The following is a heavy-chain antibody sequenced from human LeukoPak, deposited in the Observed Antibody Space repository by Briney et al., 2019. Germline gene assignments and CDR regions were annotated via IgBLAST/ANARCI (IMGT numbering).Heavy chain of an antibody. D-gene: IGHD3-22*01. CDR3: AREISGYSDY. CDR1: GYTFTGYY. V-gene: IGHV1-2*02. J-gene: IGHJ4*02. CDR2: INANSGDT. Sequence: ASVTVSCKASGYTFTGYYMHWVRQAPGQGLEWMGWINANSGDTKYAQKLQGRVTMTRDTSISTAYMELSRLRSDDTAMYYCAREISGYSDYWGQGTLVTVSS.